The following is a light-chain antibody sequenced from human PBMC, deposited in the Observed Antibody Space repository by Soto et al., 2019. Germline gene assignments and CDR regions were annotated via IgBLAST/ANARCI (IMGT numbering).Light chain of an antibody. CDR1: SSDIGGYDH. CDR3: NSYTTSSSLFV. CDR2: DVS. V-gene: IGLV2-14*01. J-gene: IGLJ1*01. Sequence: QSALTQPASVSGSPGQSITIPCTGTSSDIGGYDHVSWYQQHPGKAPKLMVYDVSTRPSGVSDRFSGSKSANTASLTISGLQAEDEDDYYCNSYTTSSSLFVFGTGTKVTVL.